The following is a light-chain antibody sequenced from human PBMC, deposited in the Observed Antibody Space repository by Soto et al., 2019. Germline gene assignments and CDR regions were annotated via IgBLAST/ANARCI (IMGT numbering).Light chain of an antibody. V-gene: IGLV2-23*02. Sequence: QSVLTQPASVSGSPGQSITISCTGTSSDVGSYNLVSWYQQHPGKAPKLMISEVSKRPSGVSNRFSGSKSGNTASLTISGLQAEDEADYFGCSYAGTSTLYVFGTGTKVTVL. J-gene: IGLJ1*01. CDR1: SSDVGSYNL. CDR2: EVS. CDR3: CSYAGTSTLYV.